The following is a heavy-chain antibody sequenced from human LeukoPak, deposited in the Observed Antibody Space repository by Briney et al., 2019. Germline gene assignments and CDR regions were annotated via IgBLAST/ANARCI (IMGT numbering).Heavy chain of an antibody. Sequence: ASVKVSCKASGYTFTGYYMHWVRQAPGQGLEWMGWINPNSGGTNYAQKFQGWVTMTRDTSISTAYMELSRLRSDDTAVYYCARGHIVATMGYYYMDVWGQGTTVTVSS. CDR3: ARGHIVATMGYYYMDV. V-gene: IGHV1-2*04. CDR2: INPNSGGT. J-gene: IGHJ6*03. D-gene: IGHD5-12*01. CDR1: GYTFTGYY.